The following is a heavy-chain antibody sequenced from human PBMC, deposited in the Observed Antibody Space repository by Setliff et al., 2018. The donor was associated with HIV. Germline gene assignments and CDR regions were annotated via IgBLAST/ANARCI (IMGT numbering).Heavy chain of an antibody. CDR1: GGSISSSSYY. D-gene: IGHD3-10*01. CDR3: AREWRGRYYYYMDV. J-gene: IGHJ6*03. CDR2: IYYSGSA. Sequence: SETLSLTCTVSGGSISSSSYYWGWIRQPPGKGLEWIGYIYYSGSAYYNPSLKSRVTIALDTSKNQFSLKLTSMTAADTAVYYCAREWRGRYYYYMDVWGKGTTVTVSS. V-gene: IGHV4-31*03.